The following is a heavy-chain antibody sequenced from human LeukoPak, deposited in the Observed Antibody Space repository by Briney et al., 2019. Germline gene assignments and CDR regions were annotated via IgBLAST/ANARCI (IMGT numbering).Heavy chain of an antibody. D-gene: IGHD5-12*01. J-gene: IGHJ5*02. Sequence: SETLSLTCAVYGGSFSGYYWSWIRQPPGKGLEWIGEINHSGSTNYNPSLKSGVTISVDTSKNQFSLKLGSVTAADTAVYYCARGGRGRRSLNWFDPWGQGTLVTVSS. CDR2: INHSGST. V-gene: IGHV4-34*01. CDR3: ARGGRGRRSLNWFDP. CDR1: GGSFSGYY.